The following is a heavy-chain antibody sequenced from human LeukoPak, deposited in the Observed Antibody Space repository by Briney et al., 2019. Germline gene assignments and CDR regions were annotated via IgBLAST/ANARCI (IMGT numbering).Heavy chain of an antibody. CDR2: ISHEVINK. V-gene: IGHV3-30*03. D-gene: IGHD1-26*01. Sequence: GGSLRLSCAASGFTFSNYGMHWVRQAPGKGLEWVAVISHEVINKGYADSVKGRFSISRDNSKNTLYLQMDSLRAEDTAVYYCAREGGATSFDYWGQGTLVTVSS. J-gene: IGHJ4*02. CDR1: GFTFSNYG. CDR3: AREGGATSFDY.